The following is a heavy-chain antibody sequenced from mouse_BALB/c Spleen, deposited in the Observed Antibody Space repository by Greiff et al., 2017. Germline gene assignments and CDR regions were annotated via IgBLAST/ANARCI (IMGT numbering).Heavy chain of an antibody. D-gene: IGHD2-2*01. Sequence: EVKLVESGGGLVQPGGSRKLSCAASGFTFSSFGMHWVRQAPEKGLEWVAYISSGSSTIYYADTVKGRFTISRDNPKNTLFLQMTSLRSEDTAMYNCARSGYDEAWFAYWGQGTLVTVSA. CDR3: ARSGYDEAWFAY. CDR1: GFTFSSFG. CDR2: ISSGSSTI. V-gene: IGHV5-17*02. J-gene: IGHJ3*01.